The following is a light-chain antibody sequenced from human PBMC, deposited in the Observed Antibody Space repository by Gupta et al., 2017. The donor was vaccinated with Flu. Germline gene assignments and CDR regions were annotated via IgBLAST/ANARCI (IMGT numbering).Light chain of an antibody. CDR2: VAS. V-gene: IGKV3-20*01. CDR1: QSVSNSY. J-gene: IGKJ2*01. Sequence: EIVLTQSPGTLSLSPGERATLSCRASQSVSNSYLAWYQQKPGQAPRLLIYVASRRATGIPDRFSGSGSGTDXTLTISXLEPEDFAVYYCQQYGNSPPYTFGXGTKLEIK. CDR3: QQYGNSPPYT.